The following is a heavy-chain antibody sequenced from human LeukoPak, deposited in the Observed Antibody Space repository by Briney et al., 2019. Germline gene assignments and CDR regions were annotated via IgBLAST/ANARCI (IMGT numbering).Heavy chain of an antibody. CDR1: GFTFDDYA. D-gene: IGHD3-9*01. CDR2: ISSSSSTI. J-gene: IGHJ4*02. Sequence: GGSLRLSCAASGFTFDDYAMNWVRQAPGKGLESVSYISSSSSTIYYADSVKGRFTISRDNAKNSLYLQMNSLRAEDTAVYYCAREGDFDWLSIFDYWGQGTLVTVSS. V-gene: IGHV3-48*01. CDR3: AREGDFDWLSIFDY.